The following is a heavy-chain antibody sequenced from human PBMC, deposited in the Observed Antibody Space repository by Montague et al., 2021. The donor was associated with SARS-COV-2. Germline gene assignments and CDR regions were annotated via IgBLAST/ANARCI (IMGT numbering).Heavy chain of an antibody. CDR3: ARGNRIAVAGTDSDY. Sequence: SETLSLTCAVYGGSFSGYYWSWIRQPPGKGLEWIGSIYHSGSTYYNPSLKSRVAISIDTSENQFSLKLSSVTAADTAVYYCARGNRIAVAGTDSDYWGQGTLVTVSS. J-gene: IGHJ4*02. D-gene: IGHD6-19*01. CDR2: IYHSGST. CDR1: GGSFSGYY. V-gene: IGHV4-34*01.